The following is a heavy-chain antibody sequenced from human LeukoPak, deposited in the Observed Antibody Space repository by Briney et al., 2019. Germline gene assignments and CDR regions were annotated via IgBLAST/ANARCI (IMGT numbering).Heavy chain of an antibody. Sequence: SETLSLTCAVYGGSFSGYYWSWIRQPPGKGLEWIGEINHSGSTNYNPSPKSRVTISVDTSKNQFSLKLSSVTAADTAVYYCASAFFMVRGAAFDYWGQGTLVTVSS. CDR2: INHSGST. J-gene: IGHJ4*02. V-gene: IGHV4-34*01. CDR1: GGSFSGYY. D-gene: IGHD3-10*01. CDR3: ASAFFMVRGAAFDY.